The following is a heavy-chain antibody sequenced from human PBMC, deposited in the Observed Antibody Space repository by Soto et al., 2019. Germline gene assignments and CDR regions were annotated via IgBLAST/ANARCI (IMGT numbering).Heavy chain of an antibody. Sequence: PGGSLRLSCAASGFTFDDYAMHWVRQAPGKGLEWVSGISWNSGSIGYADSVKGRFTISRDNAKNSLYLQMNSLRAEDTALYYCAKDRVGFRGSYYFDYWGQGTLVTVSS. V-gene: IGHV3-9*01. CDR3: AKDRVGFRGSYYFDY. CDR2: ISWNSGSI. CDR1: GFTFDDYA. D-gene: IGHD1-26*01. J-gene: IGHJ4*02.